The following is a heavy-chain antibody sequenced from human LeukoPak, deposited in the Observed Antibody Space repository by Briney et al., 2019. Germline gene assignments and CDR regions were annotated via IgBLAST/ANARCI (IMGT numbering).Heavy chain of an antibody. CDR2: ISYSGST. CDR3: ASVYGSGSYEVAFDI. D-gene: IGHD3-10*01. J-gene: IGHJ3*02. CDR1: GGSISSYY. V-gene: IGHV4-59*01. Sequence: KPSETLSLTCTVSGGSISSYYWSWIRQPPGKGLEWIGYISYSGSTNYNPSLNSRVTISVDTSKNQFSLKLSSVTAADTAVYYCASVYGSGSYEVAFDIWGQGTMVTVSS.